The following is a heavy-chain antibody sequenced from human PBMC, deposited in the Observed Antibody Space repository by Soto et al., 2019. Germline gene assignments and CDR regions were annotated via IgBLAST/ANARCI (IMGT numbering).Heavy chain of an antibody. CDR2: ISGSGGST. V-gene: IGHV3-23*01. Sequence: GGSLRLSCAASGFTFSSYAMSWVRQAPGKGLEWVSAISGSGGSTYYADSVKGRFTISRDNSKNTLYLQMNSLRAEDTAVYYCAKEKLLRYSSGWWFDYWGQGTLVTVSS. CDR3: AKEKLLRYSSGWWFDY. CDR1: GFTFSSYA. D-gene: IGHD6-19*01. J-gene: IGHJ4*02.